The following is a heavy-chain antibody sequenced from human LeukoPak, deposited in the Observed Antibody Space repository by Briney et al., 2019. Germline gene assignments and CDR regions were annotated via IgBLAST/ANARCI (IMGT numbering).Heavy chain of an antibody. CDR2: IHPGDSDT. J-gene: IGHJ4*02. CDR3: ARIVAHLYYFDY. V-gene: IGHV5-51*01. D-gene: IGHD5-12*01. Sequence: ETLKISCKGSGYSFTSYWIGWVRQMPGKGLEWMGIIHPGDSDTRYSPSFQGQVTISADKSISTAYLQWSSLKASDTAMYYCARIVAHLYYFDYWGQGTLVTVSS. CDR1: GYSFTSYW.